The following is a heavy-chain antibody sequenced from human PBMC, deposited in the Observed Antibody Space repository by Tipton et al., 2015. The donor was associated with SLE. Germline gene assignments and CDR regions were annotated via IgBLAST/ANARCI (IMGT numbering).Heavy chain of an antibody. J-gene: IGHJ4*02. V-gene: IGHV3-23*01. D-gene: IGHD3-3*01. CDR1: GFTFSSYG. CDR3: AKDNHDFWSDYWGYFDY. CDR2: ISGSGGST. Sequence: SLRLSCAASGFTFSSYGMHWVRQAPGKGLEWVSTISGSGGSTYYADSVKGRFTISRDNSKNTLYLQMKSLRAEDTAAYYCAKDNHDFWSDYWGYFDYWGQGSLVTVSS.